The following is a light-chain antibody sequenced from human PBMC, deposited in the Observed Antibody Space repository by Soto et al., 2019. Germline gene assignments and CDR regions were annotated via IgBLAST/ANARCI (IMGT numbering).Light chain of an antibody. J-gene: IGKJ1*01. V-gene: IGKV3-15*01. Sequence: EKVMTQSPGTLSVSPGERATLSCRASQTVSSDLAWYQQKPGQAPRLLIYGASTRATGIPARFSGSGSGTEFTLTIRSLQSEDFAVYSCQQYNNWPRTFGQGTKVDIK. CDR3: QQYNNWPRT. CDR1: QTVSSD. CDR2: GAS.